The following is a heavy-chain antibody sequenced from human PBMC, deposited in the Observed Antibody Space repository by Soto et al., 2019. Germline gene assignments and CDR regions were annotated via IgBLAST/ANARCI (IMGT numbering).Heavy chain of an antibody. J-gene: IGHJ5*02. CDR2: ISAYNGNT. D-gene: IGHD1-26*01. Sequence: QVQLVQSGAEVKKPGASVKVSCKASGYTFTSYGISWVRQAPGQGLEWMGRISAYNGNTNYAQKLQGRVTMTTDTATSTAYVELRSLRSDDTAVYYCARVVGDLGRWFDPWGQGTLVTVSS. V-gene: IGHV1-18*01. CDR1: GYTFTSYG. CDR3: ARVVGDLGRWFDP.